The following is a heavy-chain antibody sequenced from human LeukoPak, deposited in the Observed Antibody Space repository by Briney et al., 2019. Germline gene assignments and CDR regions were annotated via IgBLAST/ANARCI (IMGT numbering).Heavy chain of an antibody. CDR3: ARATSGSYPLSAFDI. CDR1: GGSISSYY. V-gene: IGHV4-39*01. CDR2: IYYSGST. D-gene: IGHD1-26*01. J-gene: IGHJ3*02. Sequence: SETLSLTCTVSGGSISSYYWSWIRQPPGKGLEWIGSIYYSGSTYYNPSLKSRVTISVDTSKNQFSLKLSSVTAADTAVYYCARATSGSYPLSAFDIWGQGTMVTVSS.